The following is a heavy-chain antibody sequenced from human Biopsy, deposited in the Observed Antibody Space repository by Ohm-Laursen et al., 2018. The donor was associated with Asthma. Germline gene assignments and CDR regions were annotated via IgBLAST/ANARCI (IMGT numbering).Heavy chain of an antibody. J-gene: IGHJ3*02. V-gene: IGHV3-30*03. Sequence: SSLRLSCTASGFTFSIYGIHWVRQAPGKGLEWVAVISYDGGNKFYGDSVKGRFTLSRDNSRNTLYLQMNSLRVEDTAIYYCARTHERWTSIQDDALDIWGQGTMVIVSS. CDR3: ARTHERWTSIQDDALDI. CDR1: GFTFSIYG. CDR2: ISYDGGNK. D-gene: IGHD4-23*01.